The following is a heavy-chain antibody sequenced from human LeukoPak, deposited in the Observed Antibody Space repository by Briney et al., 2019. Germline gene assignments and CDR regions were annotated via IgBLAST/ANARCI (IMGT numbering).Heavy chain of an antibody. CDR2: INGGNGNT. V-gene: IGHV1-3*01. D-gene: IGHD6-13*01. CDR1: GYTFNSYA. Sequence: ASVKVSCKASGYTFNSYAMHWVRQAPGQRLEWMGWINGGNGNTKYSQKFQGRVTITRDTSASTAYMELSSLRSEDTAVYYCARDDSSNWLGAYYFDYWGQGTLVTVSS. CDR3: ARDDSSNWLGAYYFDY. J-gene: IGHJ4*02.